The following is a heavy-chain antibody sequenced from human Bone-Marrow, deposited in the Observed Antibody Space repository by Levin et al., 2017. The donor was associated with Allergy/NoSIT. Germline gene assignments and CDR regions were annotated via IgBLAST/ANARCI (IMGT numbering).Heavy chain of an antibody. CDR2: INPSGGNT. V-gene: IGHV1-46*01. CDR1: GYSFSNNY. Sequence: ASVKVSCKAFGYSFSNNYVHWLRQAPGQGLEWMGVINPSGGNTNYAQKFQGRVTVIRDTSTSTVYMEVSSLRSEDTAIYYCARDMSDTGNYFLFDFWGQGTLVTVSS. CDR3: ARDMSDTGNYFLFDF. D-gene: IGHD1-26*01. J-gene: IGHJ4*02.